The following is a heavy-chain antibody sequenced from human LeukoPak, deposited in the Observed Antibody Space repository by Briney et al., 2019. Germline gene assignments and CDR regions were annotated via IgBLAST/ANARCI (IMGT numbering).Heavy chain of an antibody. CDR1: GFTLSNYG. J-gene: IGHJ2*01. D-gene: IGHD3-16*01. Sequence: GGSLRLSCVASGFTLSNYGMHWVRQAPGKGLEWVVVISADGDTKYYADSVKGRFTISRDNSKNTVYLEMNSLREEDTAVYYCAKEGAWGNWYFDLWGRGTLVTVSS. CDR3: AKEGAWGNWYFDL. CDR2: ISADGDTK. V-gene: IGHV3-30*18.